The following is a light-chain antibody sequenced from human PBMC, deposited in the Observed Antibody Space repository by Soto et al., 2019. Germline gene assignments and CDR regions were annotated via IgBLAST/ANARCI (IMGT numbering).Light chain of an antibody. CDR3: QQYGSSPVT. Sequence: EIVLTQSPGTLSLSPGARATLSCRASQSVSSIDLAWYQQKPGQPPRLLIYGASSRATGIPDRFSGSGSGTDFTLTITRLESEDFAVYYCQQYGSSPVTFGQGPRLDIK. CDR1: QSVSSID. J-gene: IGKJ5*01. V-gene: IGKV3-20*01. CDR2: GAS.